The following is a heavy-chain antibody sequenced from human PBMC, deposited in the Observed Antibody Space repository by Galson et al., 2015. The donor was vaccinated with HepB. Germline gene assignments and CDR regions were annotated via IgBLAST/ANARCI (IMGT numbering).Heavy chain of an antibody. Sequence: SVKVSCKASGGTFSSYAISWVRQAPGQGLEWMGGIIPIFGTANYAQKFQGRVTITANESTSTAYMELSSLRSEDTAVYYCARAWEMATRTFDIWGQGTMVTVSS. CDR2: IIPIFGTA. V-gene: IGHV1-69*13. J-gene: IGHJ3*02. D-gene: IGHD5-24*01. CDR1: GGTFSSYA. CDR3: ARAWEMATRTFDI.